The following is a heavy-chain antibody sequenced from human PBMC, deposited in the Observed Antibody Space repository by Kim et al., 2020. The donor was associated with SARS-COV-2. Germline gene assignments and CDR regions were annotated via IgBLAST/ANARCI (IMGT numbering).Heavy chain of an antibody. CDR3: ARDGGTDYYDNSFDY. V-gene: IGHV1-3*01. Sequence: ASVKVSCKASGYTFTSYAMHWVRQAPGQRLEWMGWINAGNGNTKYSPKFQGRVTITRDTSASTAYMELSSLRSEDTAVYYCARDGGTDYYDNSFDYWGQGTLVTVSS. CDR2: INAGNGNT. CDR1: GYTFTSYA. J-gene: IGHJ4*02. D-gene: IGHD3-22*01.